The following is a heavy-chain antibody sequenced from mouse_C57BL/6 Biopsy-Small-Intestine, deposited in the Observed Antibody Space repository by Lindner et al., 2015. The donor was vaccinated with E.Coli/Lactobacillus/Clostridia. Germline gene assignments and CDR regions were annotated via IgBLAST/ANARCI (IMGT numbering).Heavy chain of an antibody. CDR2: IRNKPNGYTT. CDR3: ARYDPVVATRAMDY. Sequence: VQLRGVVEEAWYRPGGSLSLSCAASGFTFTDYYMSWVRQPPGKALEWLGFIRNKPNGYTTEYSASVKGRFTISRDNSQSILYLQMNALRAEDSATYYCARYDPVVATRAMDYWGQGTSVTVSS. V-gene: IGHV7-3*01. D-gene: IGHD1-1*01. CDR1: GFTFTDYY. J-gene: IGHJ4*01.